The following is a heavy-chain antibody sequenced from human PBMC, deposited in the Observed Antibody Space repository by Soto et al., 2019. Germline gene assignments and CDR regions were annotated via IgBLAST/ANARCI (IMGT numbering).Heavy chain of an antibody. V-gene: IGHV3-23*01. J-gene: IGHJ4*02. CDR2: ISGSGGGS. D-gene: IGHD3-16*01. CDR1: GLTFSNFA. CDR3: AKAYFVWSSEQPYYFDY. Sequence: EVQLLDSGGGLVQPGGSLRFSCAASGLTFSNFAITWARQVQGKGLEWASGISGSGGGSSNADSVKGRFTISRDNSKSTLYLQMNSLRAEDTAVYYCAKAYFVWSSEQPYYFDYWGQGTLVTVSS.